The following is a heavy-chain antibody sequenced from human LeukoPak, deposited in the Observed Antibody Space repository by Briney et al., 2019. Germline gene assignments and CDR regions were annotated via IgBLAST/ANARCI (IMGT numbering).Heavy chain of an antibody. CDR3: ARQFSRGTELGFDP. J-gene: IGHJ5*02. V-gene: IGHV4-34*01. D-gene: IGHD7-27*01. CDR2: INHSGST. CDR1: GGSFSGYY. Sequence: SETLSLTCAVYGGSFSGYYWSWIRQPPGKGLEWIGEINHSGSTNYNPSLKSRVTISVDTSKNQFSLKLSSVTAADTAVYYCARQFSRGTELGFDPWGQGTLVTVSS.